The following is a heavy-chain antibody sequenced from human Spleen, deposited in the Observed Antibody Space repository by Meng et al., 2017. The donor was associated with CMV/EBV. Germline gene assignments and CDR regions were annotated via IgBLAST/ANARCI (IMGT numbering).Heavy chain of an antibody. D-gene: IGHD3-3*01. J-gene: IGHJ5*02. Sequence: SETLSLTCTVSGGSISSYYWSWIRQPPGKGLEWIGYIYSSGSTNYNPSLKSRVTISVDTSKNQFSLKLSSVTAADTAVYYCAREGYYDFNNWFDPWGQGTLVIVSS. CDR3: AREGYYDFNNWFDP. CDR2: IYSSGST. CDR1: GGSISSYY. V-gene: IGHV4-59*01.